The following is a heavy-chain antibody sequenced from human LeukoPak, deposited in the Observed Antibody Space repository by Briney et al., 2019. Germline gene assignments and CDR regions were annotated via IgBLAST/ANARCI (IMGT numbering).Heavy chain of an antibody. CDR2: IIPIFGTA. D-gene: IGHD6-19*01. CDR3: ARGNIAVAANWFDP. J-gene: IGHJ5*02. CDR1: GGTFSSYA. Sequence: ASVKVSCKASGGTFSSYAISWVRQAPGQGLEWMGGIIPIFGTANYAQKFQGRVTITADESTSTAYMELSSLRSEDTAVYYCARGNIAVAANWFDPWGQGTLVTVSS. V-gene: IGHV1-69*13.